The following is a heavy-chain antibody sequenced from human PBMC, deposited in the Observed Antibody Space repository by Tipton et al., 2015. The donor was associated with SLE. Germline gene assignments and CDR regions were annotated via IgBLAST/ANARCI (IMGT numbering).Heavy chain of an antibody. Sequence: TLSLTCAVSGGSISSGGYSWSWIRQPPGKGLEWIGYIYHSGSTYYNPSLKSRVTISVDTSKNQFSLKLSSVTAADTAVYYCAREVGTGTRYYYGMDVWGQGTTVTVSS. CDR3: AREVGTGTRYYYGMDV. CDR1: GGSISSGGYS. J-gene: IGHJ6*02. CDR2: IYHSGST. D-gene: IGHD1-7*01. V-gene: IGHV4-30-2*01.